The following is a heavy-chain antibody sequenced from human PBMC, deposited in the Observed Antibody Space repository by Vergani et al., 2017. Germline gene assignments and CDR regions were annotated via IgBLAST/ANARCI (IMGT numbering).Heavy chain of an antibody. V-gene: IGHV3-9*01. J-gene: IGHJ2*01. CDR1: GFTFDDYA. CDR2: ISWNSGSI. D-gene: IGHD4-17*01. Sequence: VQLVESGGGLVQPGRSLRLSCAASGFTFDDYAMHWVRQAPGKGLEWVSGISWNSGSIGYADSVKGRFTISRDNAKNSLYLQMNSLRAEDTALYYCAKALTTVLYWYFDLWGRGTLVTVSS. CDR3: AKALTTVLYWYFDL.